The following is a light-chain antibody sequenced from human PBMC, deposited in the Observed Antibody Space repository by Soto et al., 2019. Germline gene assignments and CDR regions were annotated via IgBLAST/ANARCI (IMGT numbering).Light chain of an antibody. CDR2: RAS. CDR3: LQYHNLWA. V-gene: IGKV3D-7*01. CDR1: QSVSSSY. J-gene: IGKJ1*01. Sequence: IVLTQSPGTLSLSPGERATLSCMASQSVSSSYLAWYQQKPGQAPRLLIYRASTRATGVPARLSGSGSGTEFTLTISSMQSEDFTVYSCLQYHNLWAFGQGTKVDIK.